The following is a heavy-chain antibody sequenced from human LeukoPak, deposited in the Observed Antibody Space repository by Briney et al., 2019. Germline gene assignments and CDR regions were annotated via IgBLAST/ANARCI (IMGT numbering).Heavy chain of an antibody. CDR3: ARERMYSGSGSTYPYYDY. V-gene: IGHV3-7*01. CDR2: IKQDGSEK. Sequence: GGSLRLFCAASGFTLSRYWMSCVRRSSGKGLEWGTNIKQDGSEKYRMDSVKGRFTISRDNAKHALYLEMNSLRADDTAEYFCARERMYSGSGSTYPYYDYWGQGTLVTVSS. J-gene: IGHJ4*02. D-gene: IGHD3-10*01. CDR1: GFTLSRYW.